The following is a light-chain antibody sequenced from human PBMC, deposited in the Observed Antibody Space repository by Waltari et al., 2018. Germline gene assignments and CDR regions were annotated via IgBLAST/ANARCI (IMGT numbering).Light chain of an antibody. CDR2: DTS. CDR1: ESVFNY. Sequence: EIVLTQSPVTLSLSAGHRATLPSRHSESVFNYLAWYQQKPGQSPRLLSYDTSTRATGIPARFSGSGSGTDFTLTISNLEAEDFALYYCQQGSILPLTFGEGPRWRSN. J-gene: IGKJ4*01. CDR3: QQGSILPLT. V-gene: IGKV3-11*01.